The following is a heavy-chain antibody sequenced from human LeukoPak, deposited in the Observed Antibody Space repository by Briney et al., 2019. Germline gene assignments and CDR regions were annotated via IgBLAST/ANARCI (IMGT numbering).Heavy chain of an antibody. V-gene: IGHV3-23*01. J-gene: IGHJ4*02. CDR2: ISGSGGST. D-gene: IGHD3-10*01. CDR1: GFTFSNSA. Sequence: GGPLRLSCAASGFTFSNSAMTWVRQAPGKGLEWVSAISGSGGSTYYADSVKGRFTISRDNSKNTLFLQMSSLRAEDTAVYYCAKLTRYGSGSYCDYWGQGTLVTVSS. CDR3: AKLTRYGSGSYCDY.